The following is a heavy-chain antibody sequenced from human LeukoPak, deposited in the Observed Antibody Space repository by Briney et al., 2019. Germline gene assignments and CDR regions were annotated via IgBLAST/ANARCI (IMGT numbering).Heavy chain of an antibody. V-gene: IGHV1-18*01. J-gene: IGHJ6*03. CDR2: ISAYNGNT. CDR3: ARRNKDDSSGWYFNPYYYYYYMDV. CDR1: GYTFTSYG. Sequence: GASVKVSCKASGYTFTSYGISWVRQAPGQGLEWMGWISAYNGNTNYAQKLQGRVTMTTDTSTSTAYMELRSLRSDDTAVYYCARRNKDDSSGWYFNPYYYYYYMDVWGKGTTVTVSS. D-gene: IGHD6-19*01.